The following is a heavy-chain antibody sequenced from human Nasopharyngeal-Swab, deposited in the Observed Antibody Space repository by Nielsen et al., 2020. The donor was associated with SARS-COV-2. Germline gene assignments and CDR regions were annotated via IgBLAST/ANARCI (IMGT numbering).Heavy chain of an antibody. J-gene: IGHJ3*02. CDR1: GFTFSGSA. V-gene: IGHV3-73*01. Sequence: GESLKISCAASGFTFSGSAMHWVRQASGKGLEWVGRIRSKANSYATAYAASVKGRFTISRDDSKNTAYLQMNSLKTDDTAVYYCARDDLTAYDAFDIWGQGTMVTVS. CDR3: ARDDLTAYDAFDI. D-gene: IGHD7-27*01. CDR2: IRSKANSYAT.